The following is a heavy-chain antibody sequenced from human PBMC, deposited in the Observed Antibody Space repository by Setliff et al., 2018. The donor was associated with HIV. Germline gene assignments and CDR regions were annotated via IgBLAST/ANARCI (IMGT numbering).Heavy chain of an antibody. Sequence: PGGSLRLSCAASGFTCSSYEMNWVRQAPGKGLEWVSYISGSGSAMYYADSVEGRFTISRDNAKNSLYLQMNSLRAEDTAVYHCARGHYFKDVWGQGTTVTVSS. CDR2: ISGSGSAM. D-gene: IGHD3-22*01. CDR3: ARGHYFKDV. CDR1: GFTCSSYE. V-gene: IGHV3-48*03. J-gene: IGHJ6*02.